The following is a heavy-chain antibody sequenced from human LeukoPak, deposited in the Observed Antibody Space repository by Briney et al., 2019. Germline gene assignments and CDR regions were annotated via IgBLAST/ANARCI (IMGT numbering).Heavy chain of an antibody. J-gene: IGHJ4*02. CDR3: ARGSDYFDY. V-gene: IGHV4-39*01. Sequence: SETLSLTCTVSGGSISSRGDHGGWIRQPPGKGLEWIGSIYYSGPTYYNPSLKSRVTISVDTSKNQFSLKLNSVTAADTAVYYCARGSDYFDYWGQGTLVTVSS. D-gene: IGHD1-26*01. CDR2: IYYSGPT. CDR1: GGSISSRGDH.